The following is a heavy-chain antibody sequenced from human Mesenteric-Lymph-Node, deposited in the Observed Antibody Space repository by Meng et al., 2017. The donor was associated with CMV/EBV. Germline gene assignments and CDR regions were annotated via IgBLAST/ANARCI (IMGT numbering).Heavy chain of an antibody. CDR3: ARGVAAGVDY. V-gene: IGHV1-8*01. CDR1: GYTFTDLD. J-gene: IGHJ4*02. CDR2: MSPTSGNA. D-gene: IGHD6-13*01. Sequence: NVSCKTSGYTFTDLDINWVRQATGQGFEWMGWMSPTSGNAGYARKFQGRVIMTRDTSIATAYMELSSLRSDDTAVYYCARGVAAGVDYWGQGTLVTVSS.